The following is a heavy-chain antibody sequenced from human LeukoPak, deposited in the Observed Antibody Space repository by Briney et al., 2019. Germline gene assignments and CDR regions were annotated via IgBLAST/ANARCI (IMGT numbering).Heavy chain of an antibody. CDR1: GDSISGSY. Sequence: PSETLSLTCTVYGDSISGSYWTWIRQPPGEGLEWIGYIHSSGSTNYNPSLKSRVTISLNTSKNQFSLNLSSVTAADTAVYYCARQSYYGSGRRDDAFDIWGQGTMVTVSS. D-gene: IGHD3-10*01. J-gene: IGHJ3*02. CDR2: IHSSGST. CDR3: ARQSYYGSGRRDDAFDI. V-gene: IGHV4-59*08.